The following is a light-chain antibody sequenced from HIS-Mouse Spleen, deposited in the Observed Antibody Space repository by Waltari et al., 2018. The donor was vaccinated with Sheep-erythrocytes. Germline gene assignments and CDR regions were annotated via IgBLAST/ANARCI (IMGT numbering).Light chain of an antibody. CDR2: SNN. V-gene: IGLV1-44*01. Sequence: QSVLTHPPSASGTPGQRVTISCSGSSSNIGSNTVNWYQQLPGTAPKLLIYSNNPRPSGVPARFSGSKSGTSASLAISGLQSEDEADYYCAAWDDSLNGVVFGGGTKLTVL. CDR3: AAWDDSLNGVV. J-gene: IGLJ2*01. CDR1: SSNIGSNT.